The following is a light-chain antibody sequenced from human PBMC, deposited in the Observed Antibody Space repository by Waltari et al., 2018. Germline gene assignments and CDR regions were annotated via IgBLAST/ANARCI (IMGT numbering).Light chain of an antibody. Sequence: DIQMTQSPSSLSTSLGDRVTISCRASQSITIYLNWYHQKPGKAPELLIYASSHLQSGVPSRSSGSGSGTDFTLTISSMQPEDFGNYYCQQTDSTPWTFGQGTKVEIK. CDR2: ASS. J-gene: IGKJ1*01. CDR3: QQTDSTPWT. V-gene: IGKV1-39*01. CDR1: QSITIY.